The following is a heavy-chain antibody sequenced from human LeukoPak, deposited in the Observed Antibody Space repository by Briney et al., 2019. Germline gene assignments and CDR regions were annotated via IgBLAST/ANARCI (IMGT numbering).Heavy chain of an antibody. CDR2: ISSSGGSI. CDR1: GFTSSSYE. V-gene: IGHV3-48*03. D-gene: IGHD3-10*01. Sequence: GGSLRLSCAASGFTSSSYEMNWVRQAPGKGLEWVTYISSSGGSIYADSVKGRFTISRDNAKNSLYLQMNSLRAEDTAIYYCARMCYFGSGSLGEAFDIWGQGTLVTVSS. J-gene: IGHJ3*02. CDR3: ARMCYFGSGSLGEAFDI.